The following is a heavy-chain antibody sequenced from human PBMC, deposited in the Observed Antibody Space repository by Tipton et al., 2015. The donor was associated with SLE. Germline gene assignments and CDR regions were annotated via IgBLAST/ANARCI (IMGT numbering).Heavy chain of an antibody. CDR1: GASISSHY. J-gene: IGHJ3*02. V-gene: IGHV4-59*11. CDR3: ARTSYGLGNAFDI. Sequence: TLSLTCTVSGASISSHYWSWIRQPPGKGLEWIGYMYYTGSAHYNPSLRNRVTMSLDTSKNQFSLKLSSVTAADTAVYYCARTSYGLGNAFDIWGQGTTVTVSS. CDR2: MYYTGSA. D-gene: IGHD3-10*01.